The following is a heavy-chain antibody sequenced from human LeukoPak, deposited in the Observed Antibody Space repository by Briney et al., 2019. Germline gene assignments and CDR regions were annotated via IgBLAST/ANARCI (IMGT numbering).Heavy chain of an antibody. Sequence: GGSLRLSCAASGFSFSSYGMHWVRQAPGKGLEWVSAISGSGGSTYYADSVKGRFTISRDNSKNTLYLQMNSLRAEDTAVYYCAKDLDGDYGAGWGQGTLVTVSS. J-gene: IGHJ4*02. V-gene: IGHV3-23*01. CDR2: ISGSGGST. CDR1: GFSFSSYG. D-gene: IGHD4-17*01. CDR3: AKDLDGDYGAG.